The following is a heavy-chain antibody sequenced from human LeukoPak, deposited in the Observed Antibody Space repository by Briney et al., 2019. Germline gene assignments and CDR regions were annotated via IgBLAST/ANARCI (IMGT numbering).Heavy chain of an antibody. V-gene: IGHV1-2*02. J-gene: IGHJ6*02. D-gene: IGHD5-18*01. CDR1: GYTFTGYY. CDR3: ARGSGYSYGYVYYGMDV. Sequence: ASVKVSCRACGYTFTGYYIHWVRHAPGQGLEWMWWINRKSGGANYAQKFQGRVTMTRDTSISTAYIGLSRLRSEDTAVYYCARGSGYSYGYVYYGMDVWGQGTTVTVSS. CDR2: INRKSGGA.